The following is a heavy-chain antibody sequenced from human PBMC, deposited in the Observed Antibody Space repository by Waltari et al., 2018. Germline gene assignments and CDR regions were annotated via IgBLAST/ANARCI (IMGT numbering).Heavy chain of an antibody. V-gene: IGHV1-69*04. D-gene: IGHD4-17*01. J-gene: IGHJ3*02. CDR2: IIPILGIA. CDR1: GGTFSSYA. Sequence: QVQLVQSGAEVKKPGSSVKVSCKASGGTFSSYAISWVRQAPGQGLEWMGGIIPILGIANYAQKFQGRVTITADESTRTAYMELSSLRSEDTAVYYCARLVTTGRHDAFDIWGQGTMVTVSS. CDR3: ARLVTTGRHDAFDI.